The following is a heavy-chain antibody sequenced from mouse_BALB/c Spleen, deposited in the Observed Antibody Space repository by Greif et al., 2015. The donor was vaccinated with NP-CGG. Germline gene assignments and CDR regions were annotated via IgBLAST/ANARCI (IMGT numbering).Heavy chain of an antibody. CDR3: ARCGLHWYFDV. CDR2: INPSSGYT. V-gene: IGHV1-4*01. D-gene: IGHD2-2*01. J-gene: IGHJ1*01. CDR1: GYAFTSYT. Sequence: VQLQQSGAELARPGASVKMSCKASGYAFTSYTMHWVKQRPGQGPEWIGYINPSSGYTNYNQKFKDKATLTADKSSSTAYMQLSSLTSEDSAVYYCARCGLHWYFDVWGAGTTVTVSS.